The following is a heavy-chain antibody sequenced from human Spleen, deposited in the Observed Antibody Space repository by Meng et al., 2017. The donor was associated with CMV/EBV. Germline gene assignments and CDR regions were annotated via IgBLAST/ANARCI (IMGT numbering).Heavy chain of an antibody. J-gene: IGHJ4*02. D-gene: IGHD2-15*01. CDR1: GASISSGSYY. CDR3: VRVSWYYFDY. CDR2: IYYIGST. Sequence: GSLRLSCSVSGASISSGSYYWSWIRQPPGKGLEWIGYIYYIGSTNYNPSLKSRATLSIDASRNQFSLNLDSVTAADTAVYYCVRVSWYYFDYWGQGTLVTVSS. V-gene: IGHV4-61*01.